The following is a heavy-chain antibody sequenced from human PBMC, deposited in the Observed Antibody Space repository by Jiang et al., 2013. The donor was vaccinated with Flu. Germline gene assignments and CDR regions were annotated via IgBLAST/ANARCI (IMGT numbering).Heavy chain of an antibody. D-gene: IGHD6-13*01. CDR2: INPNSGGT. V-gene: IGHV1-2*02. CDR3: ARDHSSSSLYNDYYYYMDV. CDR1: GYTFTGYY. Sequence: GAEVKKPGASVKVSCKASGYTFTGYYMHWVRQAPGQGLEWMGWINPNSGGTNYAQKFQGRVTMTRDTSISTAYMELSRLRSDDTAVYYCARDHSSSSLYNDYYYYMDVWGKGTTVTVSS. J-gene: IGHJ6*03.